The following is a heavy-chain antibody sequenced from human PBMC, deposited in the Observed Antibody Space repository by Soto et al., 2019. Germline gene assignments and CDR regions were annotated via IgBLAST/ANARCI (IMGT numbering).Heavy chain of an antibody. CDR3: ARHVGVAPLDY. CDR2: IVPIYRTA. Sequence: SVKVSCKASGGTFSSYRINWVRQAPGQGLEWVGGIVPIYRTADYAQKFQGRVTITADESARTSYMELRSLKSQDTAVYYCARHVGVAPLDYWGQGTLVTVSS. D-gene: IGHD1-26*01. CDR1: GGTFSSYR. J-gene: IGHJ4*02. V-gene: IGHV1-69*13.